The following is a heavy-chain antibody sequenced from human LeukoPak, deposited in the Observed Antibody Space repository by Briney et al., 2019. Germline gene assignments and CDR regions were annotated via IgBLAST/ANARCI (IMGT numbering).Heavy chain of an antibody. CDR1: GASISGSDYS. D-gene: IGHD6-19*01. CDR2: IDDSGST. Sequence: PPETLSLTCSVSGASISGSDYSWAWIRQPPGKGLEWIGTIDDSGSTYYNPSLKSRLTMSVDTSKNQFSLNLNSVNAADTALYYCARNVVSLNSNGFYYFDYWGQGSLLIVSS. J-gene: IGHJ4*02. CDR3: ARNVVSLNSNGFYYFDY. V-gene: IGHV4-39*01.